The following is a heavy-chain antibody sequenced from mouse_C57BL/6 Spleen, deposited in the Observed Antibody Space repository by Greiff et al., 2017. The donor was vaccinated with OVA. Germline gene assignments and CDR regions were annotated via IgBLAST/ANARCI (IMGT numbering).Heavy chain of an antibody. CDR2: IDPETGGT. V-gene: IGHV1-15*01. D-gene: IGHD2-4*01. Sequence: VQLQQSGAELVRPGASVTLSCKASGYTFTDYEMHWVKQTPVHGLEWIGAIDPETGGTAYNQKFKGKAILTADKSSSTAYMELRSLTSEDSAVYYCTPPIYYDYDVDYWGQGTTLTVSS. J-gene: IGHJ2*01. CDR3: TPPIYYDYDVDY. CDR1: GYTFTDYE.